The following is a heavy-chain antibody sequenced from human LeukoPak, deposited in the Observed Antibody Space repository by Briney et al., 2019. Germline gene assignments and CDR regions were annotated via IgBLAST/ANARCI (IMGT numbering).Heavy chain of an antibody. Sequence: PSETLSLTCTVSGGSISSGDYYWSWIRQPPGKGLEWIGYIYYRGSTYYNPSLKSRVTISVDTSKNQFSLKLSSVTAADTAVYYCARDLRSGAKDYWGQGTLVTVSS. V-gene: IGHV4-30-4*01. CDR2: IYYRGST. CDR1: GGSISSGDYY. J-gene: IGHJ4*02. D-gene: IGHD3-3*01. CDR3: ARDLRSGAKDY.